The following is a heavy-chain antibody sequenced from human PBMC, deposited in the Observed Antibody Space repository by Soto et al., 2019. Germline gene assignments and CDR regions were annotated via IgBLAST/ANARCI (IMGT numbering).Heavy chain of an antibody. D-gene: IGHD3-10*01. J-gene: IGHJ5*02. CDR1: GGSISSGGYY. V-gene: IGHV4-31*03. Sequence: QVQLQESGPGLVKPSQTLSLTCTVSGGSISSGGYYWSWIRQHPGKGLEWIGYIYYIRSTYYNPSLKSRVTISVDTSKNQFSLKLSSVTAADTAVYYCASDSGSYYSWFDPWGQGTLVTVSS. CDR3: ASDSGSYYSWFDP. CDR2: IYYIRST.